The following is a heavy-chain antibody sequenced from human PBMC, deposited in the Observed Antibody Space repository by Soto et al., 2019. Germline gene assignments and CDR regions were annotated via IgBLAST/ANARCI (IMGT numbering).Heavy chain of an antibody. CDR1: GYTFTSYA. D-gene: IGHD3-3*01. CDR3: ARGPHYDFWSGYYTGWYYGMDV. J-gene: IGHJ6*02. CDR2: INAGNGNT. Sequence: SVKVSCKASGYTFTSYAMHWVRQAPGQRLEWMGWINAGNGNTKYSQKFQGRVTITRDTSASTAYMELSSLRSEDTAVYYCARGPHYDFWSGYYTGWYYGMDVWGQGTTVTV. V-gene: IGHV1-3*01.